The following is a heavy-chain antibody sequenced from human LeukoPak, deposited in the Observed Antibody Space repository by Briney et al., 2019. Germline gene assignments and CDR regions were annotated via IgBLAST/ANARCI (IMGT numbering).Heavy chain of an antibody. CDR3: ARVNYGSGSYEFDY. D-gene: IGHD3-10*01. V-gene: IGHV3-20*01. CDR2: INWNGGST. Sequence: GGALRLSCAASGFTFDDYGMSWVRQAPGKGLEWVSGINWNGGSTGYADSVKGRFTISRDNAKNSPYLQMNSLRAEDTALYHCARVNYGSGSYEFDYWGQGTLVTVSS. CDR1: GFTFDDYG. J-gene: IGHJ4*02.